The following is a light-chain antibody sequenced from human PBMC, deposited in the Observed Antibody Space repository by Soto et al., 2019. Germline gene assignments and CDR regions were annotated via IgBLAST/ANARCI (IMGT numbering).Light chain of an antibody. Sequence: QAALTQPASVSWSPGHAITIACTGTSSDLAIYNYVSWYQQQPGKAPKLMIYQVTNRPSGVSNRFSGSRSGNTASLTISGLQAEEEADYYYSSYTDSTNYVFGTGTKVTVL. V-gene: IGLV2-14*01. J-gene: IGLJ1*01. CDR1: SSDLAIYNY. CDR3: SSYTDSTNYV. CDR2: QVT.